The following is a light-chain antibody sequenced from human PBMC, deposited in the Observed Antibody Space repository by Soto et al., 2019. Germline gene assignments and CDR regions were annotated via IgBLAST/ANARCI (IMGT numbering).Light chain of an antibody. CDR3: QQLNSYPIP. J-gene: IGKJ5*01. CDR2: AVS. Sequence: IRLTQSPSSLSASVGDRVTITCRASQGISSYLAWYQQNPGKAPKLLIYAVSTLRSGVPSRFSGSGSGTDFTLTISSLQPEDFATYYCQQLNSYPIPFGQGTRLEIK. V-gene: IGKV1-9*01. CDR1: QGISSY.